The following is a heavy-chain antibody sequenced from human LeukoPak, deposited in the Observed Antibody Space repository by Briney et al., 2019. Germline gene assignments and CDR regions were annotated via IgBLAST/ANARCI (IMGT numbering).Heavy chain of an antibody. Sequence: GGSLRLSCAASGFTFSSYSMNWVRQAPGKGLEWVSSISSSSSYIYYADSVKGRFTISRDNAKNSLYLQMNSLRAEDTAVYYCARDWDPETMPPDYWGQGTLVTVSS. CDR1: GFTFSSYS. V-gene: IGHV3-21*01. CDR3: ARDWDPETMPPDY. J-gene: IGHJ4*02. D-gene: IGHD2-2*01. CDR2: ISSSSSYI.